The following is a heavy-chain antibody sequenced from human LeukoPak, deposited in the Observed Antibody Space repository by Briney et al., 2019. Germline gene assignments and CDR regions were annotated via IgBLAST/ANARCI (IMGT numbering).Heavy chain of an antibody. V-gene: IGHV4-34*01. D-gene: IGHD2-15*01. CDR3: ARVSFFRWASTRPSYYYYYMDV. J-gene: IGHJ6*03. CDR2: INHSGST. Sequence: SETLSLTCAVYGGSFSGYYWSWIRQPPGKGLEWIGEINHSGSTNYNPSLKSRVTISVDTSKNQFSLKLSPVTAADTAVYYCARVSFFRWASTRPSYYYYYMDVWGKGTTVTISS. CDR1: GGSFSGYY.